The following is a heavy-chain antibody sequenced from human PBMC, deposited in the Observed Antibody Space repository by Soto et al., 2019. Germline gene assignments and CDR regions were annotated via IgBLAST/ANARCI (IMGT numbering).Heavy chain of an antibody. CDR2: INHSGST. CDR3: ARGGGGSGVNYDILTGYPYYFDY. J-gene: IGHJ4*02. CDR1: NGCSSGYY. V-gene: IGHV4-34*01. D-gene: IGHD3-9*01. Sequence: VGNGCSSGYYWSCISQHPGKGLEWIGEINHSGSTNYNPSLKSRVTISVDTSKNQFSLKLSSVTAADTAVYYCARGGGGSGVNYDILTGYPYYFDYWGQGTLVTVSS.